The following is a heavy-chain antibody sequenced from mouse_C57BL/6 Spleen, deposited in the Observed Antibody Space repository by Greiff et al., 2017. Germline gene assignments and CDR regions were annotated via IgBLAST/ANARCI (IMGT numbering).Heavy chain of an antibody. CDR3: ARGGYDGYSWFAY. Sequence: DVKLVESGPGLVKPSQSLSLTCSVTGYSIPSGYYWNWIRQFPGNKLEWMGYISYDGSNNYNPSLKNRISITRDTSKNQFFLKLNSVTTEDTATYYCARGGYDGYSWFAYWGQGTLVTVSA. V-gene: IGHV3-6*01. CDR1: GYSIPSGYY. CDR2: ISYDGSN. D-gene: IGHD2-3*01. J-gene: IGHJ3*01.